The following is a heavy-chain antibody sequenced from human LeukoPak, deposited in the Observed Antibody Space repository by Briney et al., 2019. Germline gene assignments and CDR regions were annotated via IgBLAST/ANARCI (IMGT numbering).Heavy chain of an antibody. CDR2: ISYDGGNG. D-gene: IGHD2-2*01. CDR1: GFTFSSYA. CDR3: AKDKWTFCISSTCYGRIGNS. J-gene: IGHJ4*02. V-gene: IGHV3-30*04. Sequence: GGSLRLSCAASGFTFSSYAMHWVRQATGKGLEWVAVISYDGGNGYYRDSVKGRFTISRDNSKNTLYLQMNSLNADDTAIYYCAKDKWTFCISSTCYGRIGNSWGQGTPVTVSS.